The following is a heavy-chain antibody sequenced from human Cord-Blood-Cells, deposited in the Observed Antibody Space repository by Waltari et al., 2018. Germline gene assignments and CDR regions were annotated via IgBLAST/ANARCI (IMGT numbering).Heavy chain of an antibody. Sequence: QLQLQESGPGLVKPSETLSLTCTVSGGSISSSSYYWGWIRQPPGKGLEWIWSIYYSGSTDYNPSLKSRVTISVDTSKNQFSLKLSSVTAADTAVYYCAIRVRDGHYNWFDPWGQGTLVTVSS. V-gene: IGHV4-39*01. CDR2: IYYSGST. CDR1: GGSISSSSYY. J-gene: IGHJ5*02. CDR3: AIRVRDGHYNWFDP.